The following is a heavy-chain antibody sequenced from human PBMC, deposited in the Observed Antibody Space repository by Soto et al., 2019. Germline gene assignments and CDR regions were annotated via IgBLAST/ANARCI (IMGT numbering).Heavy chain of an antibody. D-gene: IGHD1-26*01. Sequence: EVQLVESGGGLVQPGGSLRLSCAASGVTVTNNYMSWVRQAPGRGLEWVSVLYSGGSTYYADSVKGRFTISRDNPKNTLYLQMNSLRPEDTAVYYCARDTALTGGFDPWGQGTLVTVSS. J-gene: IGHJ5*02. CDR1: GVTVTNNY. V-gene: IGHV3-66*01. CDR2: LYSGGST. CDR3: ARDTALTGGFDP.